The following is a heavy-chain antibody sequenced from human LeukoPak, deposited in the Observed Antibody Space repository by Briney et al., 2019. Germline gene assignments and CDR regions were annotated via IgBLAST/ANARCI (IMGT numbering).Heavy chain of an antibody. D-gene: IGHD3-16*01. Sequence: SETLSLTCTVSGGSISSYYWSWIRQPPGKGLEWIGYIYYSGSTYYNPSLKSRVTISVDTSKNQFSLKLSSVTAADTAVYYCARAYYDYVWGSYKYWFDPWGQGTLVTVSS. CDR1: GGSISSYY. CDR2: IYYSGST. CDR3: ARAYYDYVWGSYKYWFDP. J-gene: IGHJ5*02. V-gene: IGHV4-59*08.